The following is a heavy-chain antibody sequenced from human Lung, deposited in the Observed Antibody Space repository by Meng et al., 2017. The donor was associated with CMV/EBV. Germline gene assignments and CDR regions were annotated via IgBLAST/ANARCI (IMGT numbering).Heavy chain of an antibody. V-gene: IGHV4-31*03. CDR3: ARSFANSCEA. Sequence: LXXTVSGGSTSSATYSWSWIRQLPRKGLEWIGHIYYSGNTHYNPSLKTRLTISLDTFRNQFSLKLNSVTAADTAVYYCARSFANSCEAWGQGTLVNGYS. D-gene: IGHD2-2*01. J-gene: IGHJ5*02. CDR2: IYYSGNT. CDR1: GGSTSSATYS.